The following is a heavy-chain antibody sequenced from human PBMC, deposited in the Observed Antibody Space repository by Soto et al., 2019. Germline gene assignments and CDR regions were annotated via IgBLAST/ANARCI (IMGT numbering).Heavy chain of an antibody. Sequence: ASVKVSCKASGYAFSSYAMHWVRQAPGQRLEWMGWINIGSGNAEYSQNFQDRITITRDTSARTVYMELSGLRSEDTAVYYCARDGGDCGYRLAYYYYIGMDVWGQGTTVTVSS. J-gene: IGHJ6*02. D-gene: IGHD2-21*02. CDR2: INIGSGNA. V-gene: IGHV1-3*04. CDR1: GYAFSSYA. CDR3: ARDGGDCGYRLAYYYYIGMDV.